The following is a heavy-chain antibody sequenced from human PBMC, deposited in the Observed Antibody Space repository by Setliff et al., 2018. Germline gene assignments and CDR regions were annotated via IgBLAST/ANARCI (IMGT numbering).Heavy chain of an antibody. V-gene: IGHV1-2*02. D-gene: IGHD2-15*01. J-gene: IGHJ6*03. CDR1: GYTFTAYI. CDR3: ARGEHIVSGDFYHYIDV. Sequence: ASVKVSCKATGYTFTAYIRQGVRQATGQGLEWMGWINPNAGNINYIQKFQGRVTMTRDTSISTAYMELRRLKSDDTAVYYCARGEHIVSGDFYHYIDVWGKGTTVTVSS. CDR2: INPNAGNI.